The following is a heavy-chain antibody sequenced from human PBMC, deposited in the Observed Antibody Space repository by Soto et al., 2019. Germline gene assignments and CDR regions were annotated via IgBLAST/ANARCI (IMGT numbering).Heavy chain of an antibody. CDR2: INAANGHT. J-gene: IGHJ4*02. CDR3: ATQDFESGRSHLDY. Sequence: QVQVVQSGAEVKRPGASVKVSCKASGYTFTHYAIHWVRQAPGQRPELMGWINAANGHTKYSQTFQGRVTLTRDTSATTAYMELSSLSSDDTAVYYCATQDFESGRSHLDYWGQGTLVTVSS. CDR1: GYTFTHYA. V-gene: IGHV1-3*01. D-gene: IGHD3-10*01.